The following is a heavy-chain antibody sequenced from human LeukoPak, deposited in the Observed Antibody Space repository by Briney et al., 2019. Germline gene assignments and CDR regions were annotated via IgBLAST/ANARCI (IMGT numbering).Heavy chain of an antibody. CDR3: ARAVGSTDY. Sequence: GASLRLSCAASAFTFTRYSMNSVRHAPGRGLEWVSVIYSGGSTYYADSVKGRFTISRDNSKNTLYLQMNSLRAEDTAVYYCARAVGSTDYWGQGTLVTVSS. V-gene: IGHV3-53*01. J-gene: IGHJ4*02. CDR2: IYSGGST. D-gene: IGHD1-26*01. CDR1: AFTFTRYS.